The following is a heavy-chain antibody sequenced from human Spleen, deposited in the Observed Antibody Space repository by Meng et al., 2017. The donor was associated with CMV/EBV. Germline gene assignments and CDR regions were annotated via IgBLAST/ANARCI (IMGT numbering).Heavy chain of an antibody. D-gene: IGHD2-21*01. Sequence: TDSFLHWVRQAPGQGLEWMGWIDPNSGGTTYAQKFQGRVTVTRDTSSATAYMELSRLRSDDTAVYYCARGRARIVVVIAIPRSWLDPWGQGTLVTVSS. CDR3: ARGRARIVVVIAIPRSWLDP. J-gene: IGHJ5*02. CDR2: IDPNSGGT. CDR1: TDSF. V-gene: IGHV1-2*02.